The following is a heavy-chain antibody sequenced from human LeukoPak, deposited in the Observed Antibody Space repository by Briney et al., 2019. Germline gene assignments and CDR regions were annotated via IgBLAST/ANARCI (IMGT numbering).Heavy chain of an antibody. CDR2: IYYSGST. Sequence: SQTLSLTCTFSCGSISSGGLYWNWIRQPPRKGLEWIGYIYYSGSTYYNPSLKSRVTISVDTSKNQFSLKLSSVTAADTAVYYCARDRIAAAGNGFDYWGQGTLVTVSS. CDR3: ARDRIAAAGNGFDY. D-gene: IGHD6-13*01. V-gene: IGHV4-31*03. J-gene: IGHJ4*02. CDR1: CGSISSGGLY.